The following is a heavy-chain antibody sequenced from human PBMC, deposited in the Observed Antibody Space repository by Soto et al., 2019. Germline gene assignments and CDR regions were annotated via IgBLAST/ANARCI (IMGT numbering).Heavy chain of an antibody. CDR2: IIAINGTT. V-gene: IGHV1-18*01. D-gene: IGHD3-3*01. CDR1: GGTFSSYA. Sequence: ASVKVSCKASGGTFSSYAISWVRQAPGQGLEWMGGIIAINGTTNYAQKLQGRVTMTTDTSTSTAYMELRSLRSDDTAVYYCARDPGPYDFWSGYYGIFDYWGQGTLVTVSS. CDR3: ARDPGPYDFWSGYYGIFDY. J-gene: IGHJ4*02.